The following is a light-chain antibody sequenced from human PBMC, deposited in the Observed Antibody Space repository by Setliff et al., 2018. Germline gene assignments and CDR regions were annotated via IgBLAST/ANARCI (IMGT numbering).Light chain of an antibody. V-gene: IGLV2-8*01. J-gene: IGLJ1*01. CDR3: SSYVASDNPYV. CDR2: EVS. Sequence: QSALTQPPSASGSPGQPLTISCTGTSSDIGAYKYVSWYQQHPGKAPKLMIYEVSQRPSGVPDRFSGSKSGNTASLTVSGLQADDEADYYCSSYVASDNPYVFGTGTKVTVL. CDR1: SSDIGAYKY.